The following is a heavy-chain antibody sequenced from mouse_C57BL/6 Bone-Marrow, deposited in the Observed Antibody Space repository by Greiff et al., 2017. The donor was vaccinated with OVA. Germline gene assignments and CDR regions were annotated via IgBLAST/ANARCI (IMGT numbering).Heavy chain of an antibody. D-gene: IGHD4-1*02. CDR2: SRTKANDYTT. V-gene: IGHV7-1*01. CDR3: AREANWDRFAY. Sequence: EVKLVESGGGLVQPGRSLRLSCATSGFTFSDFYMEWVRQAPGKGLEWIAASRTKANDYTTEYSASVKGRFIVSRDTSQSILYLQMSALRAEDTAIYYCAREANWDRFAYWGQGTLVTVSA. J-gene: IGHJ3*01. CDR1: GFTFSDFY.